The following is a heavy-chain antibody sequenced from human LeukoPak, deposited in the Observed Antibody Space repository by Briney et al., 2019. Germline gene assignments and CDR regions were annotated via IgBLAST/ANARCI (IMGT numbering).Heavy chain of an antibody. Sequence: GGSLRLSCAASGFTFSSYAMYWVRQAPGEGLEYVSGISSNGGSIYYADSVKGRFTISRDNSKNTLYLQMSSLRAEDTAVYYCVKITSSSGGDYWGQGTLVTVSS. CDR1: GFTFSSYA. V-gene: IGHV3-64D*09. CDR3: VKITSSSGGDY. J-gene: IGHJ4*02. D-gene: IGHD6-19*01. CDR2: ISSNGGSI.